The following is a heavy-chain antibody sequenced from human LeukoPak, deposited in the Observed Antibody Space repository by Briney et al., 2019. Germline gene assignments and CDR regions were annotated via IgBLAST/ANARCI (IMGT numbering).Heavy chain of an antibody. J-gene: IGHJ1*01. V-gene: IGHV4-39*07. Sequence: SETLSLTCYVSGVSIISSSSYNWGWIRQPPGKGLEWIATVHYSGSTYYNPSLQSRVTISVDTSRNQFSLKLSSVTAADTAVYYCAREDYCSGGSCYSGYFQHWGQGTLVTVSS. CDR3: AREDYCSGGSCYSGYFQH. CDR2: VHYSGST. D-gene: IGHD2-15*01. CDR1: GVSIISSSSYN.